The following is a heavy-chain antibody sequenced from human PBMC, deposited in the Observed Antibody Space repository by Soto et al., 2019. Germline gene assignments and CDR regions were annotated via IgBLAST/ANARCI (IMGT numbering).Heavy chain of an antibody. CDR1: GYTFSGYY. J-gene: IGHJ6*02. CDR3: ARSLTEGYCTITGCYTRPLYGMDV. Sequence: ASVKVSCKASGYTFSGYYIHWLRQAPGQGLERMGWIDPNSGGTNYAQKFQGRVTVTRDTPTSTAYMELSRLTSDDTAVYYCARSLTEGYCTITGCYTRPLYGMDVWGQGTTVTVSS. D-gene: IGHD2-2*02. V-gene: IGHV1-2*02. CDR2: IDPNSGGT.